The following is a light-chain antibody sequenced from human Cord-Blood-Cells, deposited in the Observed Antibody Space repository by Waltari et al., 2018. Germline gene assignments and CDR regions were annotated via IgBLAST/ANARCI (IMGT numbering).Light chain of an antibody. Sequence: QSALTQPASVSGSPGQSITISCTGTSSDVGSYNLVSWYQQHPGKAPKLMIYEGSKRPSGVSNRFSGSKSGNTASLTFSGLQAEDEADDYCCSYAGSSTYVFGTGTKVTVL. J-gene: IGLJ1*01. CDR2: EGS. CDR1: SSDVGSYNL. CDR3: CSYAGSSTYV. V-gene: IGLV2-23*01.